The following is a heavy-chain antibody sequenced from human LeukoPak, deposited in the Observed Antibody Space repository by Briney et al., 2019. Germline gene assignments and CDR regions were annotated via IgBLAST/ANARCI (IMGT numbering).Heavy chain of an antibody. CDR1: GFTFSSYG. CDR3: AKEGGWFGVNLGGYFDY. Sequence: PGGSLRLSCAASGFTFSSYGMHWVRQAPGKGLEWVAVVRYDAYNKYYADSVKGRFTISRDNSKNTLYLQMNSLKAEDTAVYYCAKEGGWFGVNLGGYFDYWGQGTLVTVSS. V-gene: IGHV3-30*02. J-gene: IGHJ4*02. CDR2: VRYDAYNK. D-gene: IGHD3-10*01.